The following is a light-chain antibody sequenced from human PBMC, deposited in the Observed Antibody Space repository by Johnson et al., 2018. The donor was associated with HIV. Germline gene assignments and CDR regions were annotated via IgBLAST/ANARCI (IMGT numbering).Light chain of an antibody. CDR1: SSNIGNNY. V-gene: IGLV1-51*02. CDR2: ENN. J-gene: IGLJ1*01. Sequence: QSVLTQPPSVSAAPGQKVTISCSGSSSNIGNNYVSWYQQLPGTAPKLLIYENNKRPSGIPDRFSGSKSGTSATLGITGLQTGDEADYYCGTWDSSLSASYVFGTGTMVTVL. CDR3: GTWDSSLSASYV.